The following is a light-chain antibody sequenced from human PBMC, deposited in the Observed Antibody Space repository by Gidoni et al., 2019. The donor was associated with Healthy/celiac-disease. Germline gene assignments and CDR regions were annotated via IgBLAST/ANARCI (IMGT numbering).Light chain of an antibody. CDR3: QQSYSTPST. Sequence: DLQMTQSPSSLSASVGDRVTITCRASQSISSYLNWYQQKPGKAPKLLIYAASSLQSGVPSRFSGSGSGTDFTLTISSLQPEDFATYYCQQSYSTPSTFXQXTKLXIK. CDR2: AAS. J-gene: IGKJ2*02. CDR1: QSISSY. V-gene: IGKV1-39*01.